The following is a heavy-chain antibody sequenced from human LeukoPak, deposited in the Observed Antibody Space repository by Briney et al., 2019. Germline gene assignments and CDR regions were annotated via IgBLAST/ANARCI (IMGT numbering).Heavy chain of an antibody. CDR2: ISGSGGST. CDR3: AKDKRAILAAAFDI. Sequence: GGSLRLPCAASGFTFSSYAMSWVRQAPGKGLEWVSAISGSGGSTYYADSAKGRFTISRDNSKNTLYLQMNSLRAEDTAVYYCAKDKRAILAAAFDIWGQGTMVTVSS. CDR1: GFTFSSYA. J-gene: IGHJ3*02. V-gene: IGHV3-23*01. D-gene: IGHD6-13*01.